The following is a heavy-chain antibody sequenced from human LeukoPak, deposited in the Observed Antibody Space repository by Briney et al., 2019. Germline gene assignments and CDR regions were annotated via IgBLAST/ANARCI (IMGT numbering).Heavy chain of an antibody. D-gene: IGHD3-10*01. Sequence: ASVKVSCKASGYTFTSYGISWVRQAPGQGLEWMGWISAYNGNTNYAQKLQGRVTMTTDTSTSTAYMELRSLRSDDTAVYYCARVGITMVRGVTDWFDPWGRGTLVTVSS. CDR3: ARVGITMVRGVTDWFDP. CDR2: ISAYNGNT. CDR1: GYTFTSYG. J-gene: IGHJ5*02. V-gene: IGHV1-18*01.